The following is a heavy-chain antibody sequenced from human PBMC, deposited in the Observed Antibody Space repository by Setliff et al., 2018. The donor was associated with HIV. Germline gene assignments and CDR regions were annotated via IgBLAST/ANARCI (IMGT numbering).Heavy chain of an antibody. J-gene: IGHJ6*03. D-gene: IGHD3-10*01. V-gene: IGHV4-34*04. CDR2: INHGGST. CDR1: GGSFSGYY. CDR3: ARGRNYGSPYFYYMDV. Sequence: PPETLSLTCAVYGGSFSGYYWTWIRQPPGKGLEWIGEINHGGSTNNNPSLKSRATMSVDTSMNQFSLRLSSVTAADTAVYYCARGRNYGSPYFYYMDVWANGTTVTVSS.